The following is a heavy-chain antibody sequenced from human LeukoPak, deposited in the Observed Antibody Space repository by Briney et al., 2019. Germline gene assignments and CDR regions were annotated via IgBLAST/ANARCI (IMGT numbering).Heavy chain of an antibody. CDR3: ASHYSSGSYRYTGSFDS. J-gene: IGHJ4*02. Sequence: SETLSLTCAIYGGSFSDYYWSWIRQPPGKGLEWIGEINHSGTTNYSPSLKSRVSISVDTSKNQFSLKLNSVTAADAAMYYCASHYSSGSYRYTGSFDSWGQGMLVNVSS. CDR1: GGSFSDYY. D-gene: IGHD3-16*02. CDR2: INHSGTT. V-gene: IGHV4-34*01.